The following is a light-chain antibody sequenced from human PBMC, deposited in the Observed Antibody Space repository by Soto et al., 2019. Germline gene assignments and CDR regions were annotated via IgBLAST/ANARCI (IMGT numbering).Light chain of an antibody. CDR2: GAS. CDR3: QQYGSSSWT. CDR1: QSVSSSY. V-gene: IGKV3-20*01. Sequence: IVVTQSPCTLSLSPGERATLPCRASQSVSSSYLAWYQQKPGQAPRLLIYGASSRATGIPDRFSGSGSGTDFTLTISRLEPEDFAVYYCQQYGSSSWTFGQGTKVDI. J-gene: IGKJ1*01.